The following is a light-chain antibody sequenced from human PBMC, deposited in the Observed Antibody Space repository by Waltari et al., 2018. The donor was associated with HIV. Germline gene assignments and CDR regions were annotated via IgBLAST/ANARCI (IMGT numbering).Light chain of an antibody. CDR3: SSYTTTSTLYV. Sequence: QSTLTQPASVSGSPGQTVTISCTGISRAIDVYTYFPWYQQHPGKAPKLLIYDVSNRPSGVSHRFSGSKSANTASLTISGLQAEDEADYYCSSYTTTSTLYVFGTGTKVTV. J-gene: IGLJ1*01. V-gene: IGLV2-14*03. CDR2: DVS. CDR1: SRAIDVYTY.